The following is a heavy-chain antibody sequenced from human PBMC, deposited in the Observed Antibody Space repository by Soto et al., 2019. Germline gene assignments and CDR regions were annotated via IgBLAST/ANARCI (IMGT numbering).Heavy chain of an antibody. V-gene: IGHV4-34*01. J-gene: IGHJ3*02. CDR1: GGSVSSGSYY. D-gene: IGHD1-1*01. Sequence: QVQLQQWGAGLLKPSETLSLTCAVYGGSVSSGSYYWSWIRQPPGKGLEWIGEMSHNGGTHFNPSLKSRVTISVDTSKNQFSRKRSFVTAADTALYYCARVERGTATTVVDAFDIWGPGTMVTVSS. CDR3: ARVERGTATTVVDAFDI. CDR2: MSHNGGT.